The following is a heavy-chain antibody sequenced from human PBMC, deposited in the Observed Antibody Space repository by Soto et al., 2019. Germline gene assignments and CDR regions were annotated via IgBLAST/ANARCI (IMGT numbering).Heavy chain of an antibody. V-gene: IGHV3-30-3*01. CDR2: ISYDGSNK. J-gene: IGHJ3*02. CDR3: ARYLAVAGPFAFDI. D-gene: IGHD6-19*01. Sequence: QVQLVESGGGVVQPGRSLRLSCAASGFTFSSYAMHWVRQAPGKGLEWVAVISYDGSNKYYADSVKGRFTISRDNSKNTLDLQMNSLRAEDTAVYYCARYLAVAGPFAFDIWGQGTMVTVSS. CDR1: GFTFSSYA.